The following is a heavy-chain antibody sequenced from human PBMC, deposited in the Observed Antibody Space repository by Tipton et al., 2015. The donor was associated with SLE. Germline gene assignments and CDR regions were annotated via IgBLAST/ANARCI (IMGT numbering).Heavy chain of an antibody. J-gene: IGHJ4*02. CDR1: GFTFSSYW. V-gene: IGHV4-34*01. CDR2: INHSGST. Sequence: LRLSCAASGFTFSSYWMSWVRQAPGKGLEWIGEINHSGSTNYNPSLKSRVTISVDTSKNQFSLKLSSVTAADTAVYYCARGGGYFDYWGQGTLVTVSS. CDR3: ARGGGYFDY.